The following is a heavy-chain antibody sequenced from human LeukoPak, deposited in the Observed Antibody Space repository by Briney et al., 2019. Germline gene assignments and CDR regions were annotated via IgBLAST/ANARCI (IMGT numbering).Heavy chain of an antibody. CDR2: IKQDGSEK. D-gene: IGHD3-3*01. V-gene: IGHV3-7*01. CDR1: RFTFSSYW. Sequence: GGSLRLSCAASRFTFSSYWMGWVRQAPGKGLEWVANIKQDGSEKYYVDTVKGRFTISRDNAKNSPYLQMNSLRAEDTAVYYCAAELRSGYFVGAFDIWGQGTMVTVSS. CDR3: AAELRSGYFVGAFDI. J-gene: IGHJ3*02.